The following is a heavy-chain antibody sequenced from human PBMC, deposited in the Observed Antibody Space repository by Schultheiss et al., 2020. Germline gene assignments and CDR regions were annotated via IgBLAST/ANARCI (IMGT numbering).Heavy chain of an antibody. J-gene: IGHJ5*01. CDR1: AGSISSYY. D-gene: IGHD3-3*01. CDR3: ERRNFWSGYYTGISWFNS. Sequence: SETLSLTCTVSAGSISSYYWSWIRQPPGKGLEWIGYIYYSGSTNYNPSLKIRVTISVDTSKNQFSLKLSSVTAADTSVYYCERRNFWSGYYTGISWFNSWGKGTLVTVSS. V-gene: IGHV4-59*08. CDR2: IYYSGST.